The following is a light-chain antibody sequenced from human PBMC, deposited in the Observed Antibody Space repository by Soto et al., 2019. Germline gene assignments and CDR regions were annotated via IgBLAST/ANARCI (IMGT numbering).Light chain of an antibody. CDR2: GTS. CDR3: QQYGTSPFT. V-gene: IGKV3-20*01. J-gene: IGKJ3*01. CDR1: QSVNNNY. Sequence: EIVLTQSPGTLSLSPGERATLSCRASQSVNNNYLAWYQQKPGQAPRLLISGTSNRATGIPDRFSGSGSGTDFSLAISRLEPEDFAEYYCQQYGTSPFTFGPGTKVDLK.